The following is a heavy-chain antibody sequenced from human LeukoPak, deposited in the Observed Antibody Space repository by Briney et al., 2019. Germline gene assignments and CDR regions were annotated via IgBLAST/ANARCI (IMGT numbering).Heavy chain of an antibody. CDR1: GFTFSSYE. CDR3: ARGNFWSGYYYYYYMDV. J-gene: IGHJ6*03. D-gene: IGHD3-3*01. Sequence: GGSLRLSCAASGFTFSSYEMNWVRQAPGKGLEWVSYISSSGSTIYYADSVKGRFTISRDNAKNSLYLQMNSLRAEDTAVYYCARGNFWSGYYYYYYMDVWGKGTTVTVSS. CDR2: ISSSGSTI. V-gene: IGHV3-48*03.